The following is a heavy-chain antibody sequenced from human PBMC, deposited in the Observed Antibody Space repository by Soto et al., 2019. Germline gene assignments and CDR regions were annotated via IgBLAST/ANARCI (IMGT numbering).Heavy chain of an antibody. V-gene: IGHV3-30*18. CDR1: GFTFSSYG. CDR3: AKDLYIGSYYDFDY. CDR2: ISYDGSNK. Sequence: QVQLVESGGGVVQPGRSLRLSCAASGFTFSSYGMHWVRQAPGKGLEWVAVISYDGSNKYYADSVKGRFTISRDNSKNTLYLQMHSLRAEDTAVYYCAKDLYIGSYYDFDYWGQGTLVTVSS. J-gene: IGHJ4*02. D-gene: IGHD1-26*01.